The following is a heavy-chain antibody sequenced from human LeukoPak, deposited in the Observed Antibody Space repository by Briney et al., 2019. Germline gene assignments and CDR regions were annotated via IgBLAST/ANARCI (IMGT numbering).Heavy chain of an antibody. J-gene: IGHJ4*02. D-gene: IGHD2-21*01. CDR3: ARDLRGDYYFDY. CDR1: GYSFTSYY. V-gene: IGHV1-46*01. Sequence: GASVKVSCKASGYSFTSYYMHWVRQAPGQGLEWMGIINPSGGSTSYAQKFQGRVTMTRDMSTSTVYMELSSLRSEDTAVYYCARDLRGDYYFDYWGQGTLVTVSS. CDR2: INPSGGST.